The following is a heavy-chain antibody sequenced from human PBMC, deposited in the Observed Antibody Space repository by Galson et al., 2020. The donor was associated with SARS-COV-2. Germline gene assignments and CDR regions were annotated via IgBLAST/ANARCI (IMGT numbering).Heavy chain of an antibody. CDR1: GFTSSHYN. V-gene: IGHV3-21*01. D-gene: IGHD5-12*01. CDR2: ITSSRT. CDR3: ARDPDGILVAAIDAFDV. J-gene: IGHJ3*01. Sequence: GGSLRLSCVGSGFTSSHYNMNWVRQAPGKGLQWVASITSSRTYFADSVKGRFTISRDNPKNSLYLQMNSLRAEDTALYYCARDPDGILVAAIDAFDVWGKGTMVAVSS.